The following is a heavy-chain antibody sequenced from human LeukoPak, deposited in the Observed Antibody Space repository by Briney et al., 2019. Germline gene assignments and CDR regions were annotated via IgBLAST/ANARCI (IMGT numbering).Heavy chain of an antibody. Sequence: PSETLSLTCAVYGGSSSGYYWSWIRQPPGKGLEWIGEINHSGSTNYNPSLKSRVTISVDTSKNQFSLKLSSVTAADTAVYYCARGPPDIVVVPAANQAFDIWGQGTMVTVSS. CDR1: GGSSSGYY. V-gene: IGHV4-34*01. CDR3: ARGPPDIVVVPAANQAFDI. J-gene: IGHJ3*02. CDR2: INHSGST. D-gene: IGHD2-2*01.